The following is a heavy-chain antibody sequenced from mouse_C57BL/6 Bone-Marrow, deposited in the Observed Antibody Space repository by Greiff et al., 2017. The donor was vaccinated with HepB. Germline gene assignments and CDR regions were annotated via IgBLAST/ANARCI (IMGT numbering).Heavy chain of an antibody. D-gene: IGHD2-5*01. CDR3: ARGGPYSNYVRDY. V-gene: IGHV1-69*01. J-gene: IGHJ2*01. Sequence: VQLQQPGAELVMPGASVKLSCKASGYTFTSYWMHWVKQRPGQGLEWIGEIDPSDSYTNYNQKFKGKSTLTVDKSSSTAYMQLSSLTSEDSAVYYCARGGPYSNYVRDYWGQGTTLTVSS. CDR1: GYTFTSYW. CDR2: IDPSDSYT.